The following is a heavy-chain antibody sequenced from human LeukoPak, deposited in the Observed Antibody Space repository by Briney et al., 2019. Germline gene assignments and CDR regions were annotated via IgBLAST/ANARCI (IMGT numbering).Heavy chain of an antibody. Sequence: PGGSLGLSCVASGFTFTTYWMRWVRQAPGKGLEWVSGINLNGGSTGYADSVKGRFTISRDNAKNSLYLQMNSLRAEDAALYYCARDRSIYYDSSGYPWGQGTLVTVSS. CDR1: GFTFTTYW. J-gene: IGHJ5*02. CDR2: INLNGGST. D-gene: IGHD3-22*01. CDR3: ARDRSIYYDSSGYP. V-gene: IGHV3-20*04.